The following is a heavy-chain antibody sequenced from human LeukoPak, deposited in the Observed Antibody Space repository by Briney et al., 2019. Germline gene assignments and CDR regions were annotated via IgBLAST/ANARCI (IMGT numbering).Heavy chain of an antibody. J-gene: IGHJ4*02. D-gene: IGHD6-19*01. Sequence: GGSLRLSCAASAFTFSSYAMNWVRQAPGKGLEWVSVISGSGGSTYYADSVKGRFTISRDNSKNTLYLQMNSLRAEDTAVYYCTRDCSSGWCLNYWGQGTLVTVSS. CDR3: TRDCSSGWCLNY. V-gene: IGHV3-23*01. CDR1: AFTFSSYA. CDR2: ISGSGGST.